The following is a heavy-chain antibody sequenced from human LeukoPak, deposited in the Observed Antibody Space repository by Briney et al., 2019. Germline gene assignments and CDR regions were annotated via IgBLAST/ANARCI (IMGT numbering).Heavy chain of an antibody. CDR2: IYYSGST. V-gene: IGHV4-59*13. CDR3: AREGKNWYGYWHY. D-gene: IGHD1-1*01. J-gene: IGHJ4*02. CDR1: GGSISSYY. Sequence: SETLSLTCTVSGGSISSYYWSWIRQRPRKGLEWIGYIYYSGSTNYNPSLQSRVTISVDTSKSQFSLKLRSVTAADTAVYYCAREGKNWYGYWHYWGQGTLVTVSS.